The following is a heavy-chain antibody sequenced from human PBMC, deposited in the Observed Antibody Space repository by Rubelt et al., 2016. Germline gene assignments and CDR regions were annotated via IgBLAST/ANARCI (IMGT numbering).Heavy chain of an antibody. V-gene: IGHV4-39*01. Sequence: GLEWIGSIYYSGSTYYNPSLKSRVTISVDTSKNQFSLKLSSVTAADTAVYYCARHGNIRFLEWLGGFDPWGQGTLVTVSS. CDR3: ARHGNIRFLEWLGGFDP. J-gene: IGHJ5*02. D-gene: IGHD3-3*01. CDR2: IYYSGST.